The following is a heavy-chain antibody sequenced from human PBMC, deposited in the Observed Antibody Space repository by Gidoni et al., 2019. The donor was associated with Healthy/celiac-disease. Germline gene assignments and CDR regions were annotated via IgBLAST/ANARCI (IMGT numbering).Heavy chain of an antibody. CDR3: AKEMGDTAMFDY. CDR2: ISWDGGST. J-gene: IGHJ4*02. CDR1: GLPLNDYT. V-gene: IGHV3-43*01. D-gene: IGHD5-18*01. Sequence: EVQLVESGGVVVRPGGCLRPYRTAAGLPLNDYTMQWVRQAPGKGLELESLISWDGGSTYYADAVKGRFTISRDNSKNYLYLQMNSLRTEDTALYYCAKEMGDTAMFDYWGQGTLVTVSS.